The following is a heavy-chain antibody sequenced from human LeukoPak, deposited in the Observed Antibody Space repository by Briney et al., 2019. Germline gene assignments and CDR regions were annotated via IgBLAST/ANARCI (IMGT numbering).Heavy chain of an antibody. V-gene: IGHV3-30*02. CDR2: LRKDATYS. Sequence: GGSLRLSCAASGFPFSGYGMYWVRQTPDKGLQWVAYLRKDATYSNYADSVRGRFTISRDNSKNTLDLQMSSLRVEDTAVYYCASGGPTRGTLVYWGQGTLVTVSS. CDR3: ASGGPTRGTLVY. D-gene: IGHD1-26*01. J-gene: IGHJ4*02. CDR1: GFPFSGYG.